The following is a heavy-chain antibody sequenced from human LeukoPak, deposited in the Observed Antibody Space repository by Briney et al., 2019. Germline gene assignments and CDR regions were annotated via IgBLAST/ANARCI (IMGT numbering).Heavy chain of an antibody. Sequence: ASVKVSCKASGYTFTSYGISWVRQAPGQGLEWMGWISAYNGNTNYAQKLQGRVTMTTDTSTSTAYMELRSLRSDDTAVYYCARVPGTTPEYYFDYWGQGTLVNVSS. J-gene: IGHJ4*02. V-gene: IGHV1-18*01. CDR2: ISAYNGNT. D-gene: IGHD1-7*01. CDR3: ARVPGTTPEYYFDY. CDR1: GYTFTSYG.